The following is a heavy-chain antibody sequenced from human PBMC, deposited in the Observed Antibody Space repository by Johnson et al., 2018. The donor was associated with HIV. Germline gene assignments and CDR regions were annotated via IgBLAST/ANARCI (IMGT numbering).Heavy chain of an antibody. Sequence: QVQLVESGGGVVQPGRSLRLSCAASGFIFSTYGMHWVRQAPGRGLEWVAIISYDGNNKDYADSVKGRFTISRDNSQNTLFLQMHSLRTEDTAGCLCASEASIAPRPETGLDGWGQGTKVTVSS. CDR1: GFIFSTYG. CDR3: ASEASIAPRPETGLDG. D-gene: IGHD3-9*01. CDR2: ISYDGNNK. J-gene: IGHJ3*01. V-gene: IGHV3-30-3*01.